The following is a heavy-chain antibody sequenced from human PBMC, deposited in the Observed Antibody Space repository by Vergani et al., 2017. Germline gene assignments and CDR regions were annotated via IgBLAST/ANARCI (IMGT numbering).Heavy chain of an antibody. J-gene: IGHJ5*02. CDR2: MNPKSGNT. D-gene: IGHD3/OR15-3a*01. Sequence: QGQLAQSGAEVKKPGSSVKVSCKASGGTFSSNSISWVRLATGQGLEWMGWMNPKSGNTAYAAKFQGRITMTRDSSTDTAYMEMKSLRSEDKAIYFCARGVLDSKYRHNWFGPWGQGTVVTVSS. CDR1: GGTFSSNS. V-gene: IGHV1-8*02. CDR3: ARGVLDSKYRHNWFGP.